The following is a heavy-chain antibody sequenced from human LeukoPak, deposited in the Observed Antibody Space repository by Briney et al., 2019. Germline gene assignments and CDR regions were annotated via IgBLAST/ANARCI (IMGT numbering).Heavy chain of an antibody. CDR1: GGSISSSNYY. J-gene: IGHJ3*02. D-gene: IGHD6-13*01. Sequence: PSETLSLTCTVSGGSISSSNYYWGWFRQPPGKGLEWIASVYYGSSTYYNASLKSRVTISLNTSKNQFSLKLSSVTAADTAVYFCARDRSGYRWYPDGFDMWGQGTVVTVSS. CDR3: ARDRSGYRWYPDGFDM. V-gene: IGHV4-39*07. CDR2: VYYGSST.